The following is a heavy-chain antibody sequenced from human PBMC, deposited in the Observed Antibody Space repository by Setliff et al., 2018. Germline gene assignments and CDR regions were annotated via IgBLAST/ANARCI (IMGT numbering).Heavy chain of an antibody. D-gene: IGHD6-6*01. CDR2: VYYSGTT. J-gene: IGHJ4*02. V-gene: IGHV4-59*01. CDR3: AREVYSSSRLQPGIFDY. CDR1: GGSISTYY. Sequence: SETLSLTCTVSGGSISTYYWSWIRQTPVKGLEWIGYVYYSGTTNYNPLFKSRVTISVDRPKNQFSLKLSSVTAADTAVYYCAREVYSSSRLQPGIFDYWGQGTLVTVSS.